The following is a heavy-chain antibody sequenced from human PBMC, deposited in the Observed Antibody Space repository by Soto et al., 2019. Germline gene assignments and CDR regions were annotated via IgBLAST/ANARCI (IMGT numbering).Heavy chain of an antibody. V-gene: IGHV4-39*01. CDR2: IYYSGST. CDR1: GGSISSSSYY. J-gene: IGHJ5*02. Sequence: SETLSLTCTVSGGSISSSSYYWGWIRQPPGKGLEWIGSIYYSGSTYYNPSLKSRVTISVDTSKNQFSLKLSSVTAADTAVYYCASRYSSSGGKYNWFDPWGQGTLVTVS. CDR3: ASRYSSSGGKYNWFDP. D-gene: IGHD6-13*01.